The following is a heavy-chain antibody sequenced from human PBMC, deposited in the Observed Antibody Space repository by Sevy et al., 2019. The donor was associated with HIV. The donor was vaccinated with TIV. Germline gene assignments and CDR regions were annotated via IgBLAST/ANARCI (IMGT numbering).Heavy chain of an antibody. D-gene: IGHD3-3*01. CDR2: ISDDANYK. Sequence: GGSLRLSCAASGFTFNTFPRHWVRQSPGKGLECLAVISDDANYKNYAESVKGRFTISRDNSKNTLYLQMNSLKVEDTAVYFCARHWTLDYWGQGALVTVSS. J-gene: IGHJ4*02. V-gene: IGHV3-30*04. CDR3: ARHWTLDY. CDR1: GFTFNTFP.